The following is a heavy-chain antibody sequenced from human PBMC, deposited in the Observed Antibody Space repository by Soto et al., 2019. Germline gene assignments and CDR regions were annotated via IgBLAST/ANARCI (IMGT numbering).Heavy chain of an antibody. V-gene: IGHV4-59*08. Sequence: SETLSLTCTVSGGSISSYYWSWIRQPPGKGLEWIGYIYYSGSTNYNPSLKSRVTISVDTSKNQFSLKLSSVTAADTAVYYCASLDYGGNSWGIDYWGQGTLVTVSS. J-gene: IGHJ4*02. CDR3: ASLDYGGNSWGIDY. CDR1: GGSISSYY. D-gene: IGHD4-17*01. CDR2: IYYSGST.